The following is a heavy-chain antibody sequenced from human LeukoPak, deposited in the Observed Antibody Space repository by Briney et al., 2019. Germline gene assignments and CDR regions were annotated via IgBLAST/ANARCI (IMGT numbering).Heavy chain of an antibody. CDR3: ARDYYENAFDI. CDR2: IYHSGSA. CDR1: GGSISSGGYS. Sequence: SQTLSLTCAVSGGSISSGGYSWSWIRQPPGKGLEWIGYIYHSGSAHYNPSLKSRVTISVDRSKNQFSLKLSSVTAADTAVYYCARDYYENAFDIWGQGTMVTVSS. J-gene: IGHJ3*02. D-gene: IGHD3-22*01. V-gene: IGHV4-30-2*01.